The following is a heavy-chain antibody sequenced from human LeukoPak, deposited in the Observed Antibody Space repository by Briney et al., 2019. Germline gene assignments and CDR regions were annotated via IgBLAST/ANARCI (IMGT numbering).Heavy chain of an antibody. Sequence: LSLTCAVYGGSSSGYYMSWIRQAPGKGLEWISYISSSGSTIYYADSVKGRFTISRDNAKNSLYLQMNSLRAEDTAVYYCARDKLSSSWYDYFDYWGQGTLVTVSS. CDR2: ISSSGSTI. CDR1: GGSSSGYY. CDR3: ARDKLSSSWYDYFDY. V-gene: IGHV3-11*04. D-gene: IGHD6-13*01. J-gene: IGHJ4*02.